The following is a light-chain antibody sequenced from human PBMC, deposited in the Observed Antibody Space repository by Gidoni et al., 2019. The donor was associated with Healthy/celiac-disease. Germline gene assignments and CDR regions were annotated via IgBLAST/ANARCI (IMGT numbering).Light chain of an antibody. CDR3: QQYNSSPWT. Sequence: DFVLTQSPAALAVSLSKRATINGKSSQSVSYSHNNKNYLAWFQQKPGQPPKLPIYCASTRECGVPDRFSGSGSGTDFTLTISSLQAEDVAAYYCQQYNSSPWTFGQGTKVEIK. CDR1: QSVSYSHNNKNY. J-gene: IGKJ1*01. V-gene: IGKV4-1*01. CDR2: CAS.